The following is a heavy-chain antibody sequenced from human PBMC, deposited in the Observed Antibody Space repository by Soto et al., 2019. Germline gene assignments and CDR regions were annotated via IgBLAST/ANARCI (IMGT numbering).Heavy chain of an antibody. J-gene: IGHJ3*02. Sequence: PGGSLRLSCAASGFTFSSYAMSWVRQAPGKGLEWVSAISGSGGSTYYADSVKGRFTISRDNSKNTLYLQMNSLRAEDTAVYYCAEGTYYYDSSGYYYDRGGAFDIWGQGTMVTVSS. D-gene: IGHD3-22*01. CDR2: ISGSGGST. V-gene: IGHV3-23*01. CDR1: GFTFSSYA. CDR3: AEGTYYYDSSGYYYDRGGAFDI.